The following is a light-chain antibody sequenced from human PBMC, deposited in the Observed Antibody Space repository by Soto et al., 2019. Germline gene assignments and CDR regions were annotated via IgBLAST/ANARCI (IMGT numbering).Light chain of an antibody. CDR3: GTWASSLCAGV. J-gene: IGLJ1*01. CDR1: SSNIGNNY. CDR2: DNN. V-gene: IGLV1-51*01. Sequence: QSVLTQPPSVSASPGQTVTISCSGSSSNIGNNYVSWYQQLPGTAPKLLIYDNNKRPSGIPDRFSGSKSGTSATLGITGLQTGDEADYYCGTWASSLCAGVFGTGTKLTVL.